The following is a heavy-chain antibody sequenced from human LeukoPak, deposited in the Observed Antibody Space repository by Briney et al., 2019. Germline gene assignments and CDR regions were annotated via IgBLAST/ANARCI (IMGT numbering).Heavy chain of an antibody. D-gene: IGHD5-18*01. CDR1: GCSISSSSFY. Sequence: PSETLSLTCTVSGCSISSSSFYWGWIRQPPGKGLEWIGSIYYSGSTYYNPSLKSRVTISVDTSNNQFSLKLSSVTAADTAVYYCARYSYGYRWFDPWGQGTLVTVSS. J-gene: IGHJ5*02. CDR3: ARYSYGYRWFDP. V-gene: IGHV4-39*07. CDR2: IYYSGST.